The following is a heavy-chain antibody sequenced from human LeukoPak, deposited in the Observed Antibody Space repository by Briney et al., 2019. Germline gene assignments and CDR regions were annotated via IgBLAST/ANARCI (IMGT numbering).Heavy chain of an antibody. CDR3: ARHGSSLDY. CDR1: GGSIGSYY. J-gene: IGHJ4*02. D-gene: IGHD6-6*01. CDR2: IYYIGST. V-gene: IGHV4-59*01. Sequence: KASETLSLTCTVSGGSIGSYYWSWIRQAPGKGLGWIGYIYYIGSTNYNPSLKSRVTISVDTSKNQFSLKLSSVTAADTAVYYCARHGSSLDYWGQGTLVTVSS.